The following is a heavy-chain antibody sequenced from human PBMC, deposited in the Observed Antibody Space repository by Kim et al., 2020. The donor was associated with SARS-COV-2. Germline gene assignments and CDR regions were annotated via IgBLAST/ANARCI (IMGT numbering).Heavy chain of an antibody. V-gene: IGHV3-23*01. Sequence: YADAVKGRFTISRDNSKNTLYLKMNSLRAEDTAVYYWANLPTIYYYGMDVWGQGTTVTVSS. D-gene: IGHD5-12*01. J-gene: IGHJ6*02. CDR3: ANLPTIYYYGMDV.